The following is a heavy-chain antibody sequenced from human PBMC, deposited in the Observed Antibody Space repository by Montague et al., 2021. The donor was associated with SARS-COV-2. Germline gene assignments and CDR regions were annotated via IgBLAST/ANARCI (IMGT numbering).Heavy chain of an antibody. J-gene: IGHJ4*02. V-gene: IGHV4-39*01. D-gene: IGHD3-22*01. CDR2: IYYSGST. Sequence: SETLSLTCTVSGGSISSSSYYWGWIRQPPGKGLERIGSIYYSGSTYYNPSLKSRVTISVDTSKNQFSLKLSSVTAADTAVYYCARHGKTRIAMIVVVIGYFDSWGQGTLVTVSS. CDR3: ARHGKTRIAMIVVVIGYFDS. CDR1: GGSISSSSYY.